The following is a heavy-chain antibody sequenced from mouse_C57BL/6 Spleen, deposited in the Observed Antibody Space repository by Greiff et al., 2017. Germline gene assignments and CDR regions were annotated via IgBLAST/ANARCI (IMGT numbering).Heavy chain of an antibody. J-gene: IGHJ2*01. Sequence: QVQLQQSGPELVKPGASVKISCKASGYAFSSSWMNWVKQRPGKGLEWIGRIYPGDGDTNYNGKFKGKATLTADKSSSTAYMQLSSLTSEDSAVYFCARTTTEVDYFDYWGQGTTLTVSS. D-gene: IGHD1-1*01. CDR3: ARTTTEVDYFDY. CDR2: IYPGDGDT. CDR1: GYAFSSSW. V-gene: IGHV1-82*01.